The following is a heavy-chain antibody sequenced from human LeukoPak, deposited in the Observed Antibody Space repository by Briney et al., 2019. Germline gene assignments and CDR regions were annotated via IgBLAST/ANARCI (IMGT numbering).Heavy chain of an antibody. Sequence: GGSLRLSCAASGFTFSRNWMHWIRQAPGKGLEWVSHINSDGSSISYADSVKGRFTISRDNAKSTLYLQMNSLRAEDTAVYYCVRVADSSGYYNWGQGTLVTVSS. CDR3: VRVADSSGYYN. CDR1: GFTFSRNW. J-gene: IGHJ4*02. V-gene: IGHV3-74*01. D-gene: IGHD3-22*01. CDR2: INSDGSSI.